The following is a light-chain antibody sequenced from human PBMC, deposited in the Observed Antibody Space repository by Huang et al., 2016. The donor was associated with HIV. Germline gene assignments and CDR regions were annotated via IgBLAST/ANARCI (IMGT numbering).Light chain of an antibody. V-gene: IGKV1-12*01. CDR1: QDISIW. J-gene: IGKJ5*01. CDR2: SAS. Sequence: DIQMTQSPSSVSASEGDTVTITCRASQDISIWLAWYQQKPRVAPSLLIHSASILVCGVPSRFSGSGSGTNFSLTINGLRPDDFATYYCLQADISPRSFGQGTRLDIQ. CDR3: LQADISPRS.